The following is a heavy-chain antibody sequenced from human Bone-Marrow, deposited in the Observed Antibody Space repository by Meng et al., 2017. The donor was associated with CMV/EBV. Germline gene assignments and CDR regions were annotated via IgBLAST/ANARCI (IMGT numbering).Heavy chain of an antibody. CDR3: ARRGLRFLEWLLFSWFDP. J-gene: IGHJ5*02. Sequence: GSLRLSCVASGFAFNTYTFHWVRQAPGKGLEWIGEINHSGSTNYNPSLKSRVTISVDTSKNQFSLKLSSVTAADTAVYYCARRGLRFLEWLLFSWFDPWGQGTLVTVSS. D-gene: IGHD3-3*01. V-gene: IGHV4-34*01. CDR1: GFAFNTYT. CDR2: INHSGST.